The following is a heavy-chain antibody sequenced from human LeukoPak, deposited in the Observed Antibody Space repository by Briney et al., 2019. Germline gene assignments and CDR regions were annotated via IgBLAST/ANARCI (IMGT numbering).Heavy chain of an antibody. CDR1: GLTFTSYA. V-gene: IGHV3-23*01. CDR2: ISGSGGST. Sequence: PGGSLRLSCAASGLTFTSYAMNWVRQAPGRGPEWVSGISGSGGSTYYADSVRGRFNISRDNSKNTLYLQMNSLRAEDTAVYYCAKARYCSGGSCYSDYWGQGTLVTVSS. J-gene: IGHJ4*02. D-gene: IGHD2-15*01. CDR3: AKARYCSGGSCYSDY.